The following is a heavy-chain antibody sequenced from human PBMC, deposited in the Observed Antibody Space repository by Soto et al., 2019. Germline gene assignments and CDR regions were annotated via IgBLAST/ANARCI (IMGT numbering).Heavy chain of an antibody. Sequence: PSVTWTVSGGSMSSGDYYWSWIRQPPGEGLEWIGCIYYSGTTYYNPSLKSRVTISVDTSKNQFSLKLSSVTAADTALYYCASGFTYWDDTSGYLAFRGQRASVPVS. D-gene: IGHD3-22*01. CDR1: GGSMSSGDYY. CDR3: ASGFTYWDDTSGYLAF. J-gene: IGHJ1*01. CDR2: IYYSGTT. V-gene: IGHV4-30-4*01.